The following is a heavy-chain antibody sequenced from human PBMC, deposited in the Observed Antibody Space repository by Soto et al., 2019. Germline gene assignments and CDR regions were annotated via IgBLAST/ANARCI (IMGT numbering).Heavy chain of an antibody. CDR3: ARGNRGYSYGYADY. D-gene: IGHD5-18*01. CDR1: GGTFSSYA. Sequence: QVQLVQSGAEVKKPGSSVKVSCKASGGTFSSYAISWVRQAPGQGLEWMGGIIPIFGTANYAQKFQGRVTITADESTSTAYMERSSLRSEDTAVYYCARGNRGYSYGYADYWGQGTLVTVSS. CDR2: IIPIFGTA. J-gene: IGHJ4*02. V-gene: IGHV1-69*01.